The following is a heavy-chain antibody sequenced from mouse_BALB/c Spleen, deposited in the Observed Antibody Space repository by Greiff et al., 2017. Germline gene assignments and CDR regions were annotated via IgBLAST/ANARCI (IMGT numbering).Heavy chain of an antibody. CDR2: ISDGGSYT. CDR1: GFTFSDYY. J-gene: IGHJ1*01. V-gene: IGHV5-4*02. Sequence: EVQRVESGGGLVKPGGSLKLSCAASGFTFSDYYMYWVRQTPEKRLEWVATISDGGSYTYYPDSVKGRFTISRDNAKNNLYLQMSSLKSEDTAMYYCARGGRLWYFDVWGAGTTVTVSS. CDR3: ARGGRLWYFDV.